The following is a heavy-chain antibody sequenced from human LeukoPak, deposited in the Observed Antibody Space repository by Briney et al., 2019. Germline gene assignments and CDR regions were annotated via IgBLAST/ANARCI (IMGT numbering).Heavy chain of an antibody. D-gene: IGHD6-13*01. CDR3: ARRAAAGTGLDYYDYGMDV. CDR1: GFTFSSYA. J-gene: IGHJ6*04. CDR2: ISYDGSNK. Sequence: GGSLRLSCAASGFTFSSYAMHWVRQAPGKGLEWVAVISYDGSNKYYADSVKGRFTISRDNSKNTLYLQMNSLRAEDTAVYYCARRAAAGTGLDYYDYGMDVWGKGTTVTVSS. V-gene: IGHV3-30*04.